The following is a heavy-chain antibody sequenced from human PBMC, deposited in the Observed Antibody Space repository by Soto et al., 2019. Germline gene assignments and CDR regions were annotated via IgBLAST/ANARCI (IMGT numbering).Heavy chain of an antibody. CDR1: GFIFGDYV. J-gene: IGHJ4*02. V-gene: IGHV3-23*01. CDR3: AKGSASARPYYFDY. Sequence: GGSLRLSCAATGFIFGDYVVSWVRQAPGKGLEWISALTGRTDSTYYADSVKGRFTISRDNSKSILYLQMNSLRADDTALYYGAKGSASARPYYFDYWGPGALVTVSS. CDR2: LTGRTDST. D-gene: IGHD6-6*01.